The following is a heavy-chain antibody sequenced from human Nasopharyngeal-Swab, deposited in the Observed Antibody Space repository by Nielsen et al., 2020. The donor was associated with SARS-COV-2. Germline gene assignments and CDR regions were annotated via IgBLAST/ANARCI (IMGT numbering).Heavy chain of an antibody. J-gene: IGHJ3*02. V-gene: IGHV3-48*01. CDR2: ISSSSSTI. D-gene: IGHD2-15*01. CDR3: AKSLKALVAAWKDAFDI. CDR1: GFTFSSYS. Sequence: EGSLRLSCAASGFTFSSYSMNWVRQAPGKGLEWVSYISSSSSTIYYADSVKGRFTISRDNSKNTLYLQMNSLRAEDTAVYYCAKSLKALVAAWKDAFDIWGQGTMVTVSS.